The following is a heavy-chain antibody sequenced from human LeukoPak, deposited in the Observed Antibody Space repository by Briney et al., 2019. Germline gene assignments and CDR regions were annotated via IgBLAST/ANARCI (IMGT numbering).Heavy chain of an antibody. J-gene: IGHJ3*02. CDR2: ISGSGGST. CDR3: AKDSSGGSYYGNAFDI. Sequence: PGGSLRLSCAASGFTFSSYAMSWVRPAPGKGLEWVSAISGSGGSTYYADSVKGRFTISRDNSKNTLYLQMNSLRAEDTAVYYCAKDSSGGSYYGNAFDIWGQGTKVTVSS. CDR1: GFTFSSYA. V-gene: IGHV3-23*01. D-gene: IGHD1-26*01.